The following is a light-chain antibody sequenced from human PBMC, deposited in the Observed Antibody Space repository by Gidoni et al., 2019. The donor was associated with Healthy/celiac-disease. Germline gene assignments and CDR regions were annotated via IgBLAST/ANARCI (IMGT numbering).Light chain of an antibody. J-gene: IGKJ1*01. CDR2: VAS. CDR1: QSISSY. V-gene: IGKV1-39*01. CDR3: QPSYSTPRA. Sequence: DIQMTQSPSSLSASVGDRVTITCRASQSISSYLNWYQQKPGKAPKLLLYVASSLQSGVPSRFSGSGSVTDFTLTRHSLPPEDFATYYCQPSYSTPRAFGQGTKVEIK.